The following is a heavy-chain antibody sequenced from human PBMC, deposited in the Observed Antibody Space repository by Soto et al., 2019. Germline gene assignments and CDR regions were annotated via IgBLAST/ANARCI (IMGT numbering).Heavy chain of an antibody. V-gene: IGHV1-24*01. CDR2: FDPEDGET. Sequence: ASVKVSCKVSGYTITELSMHWVRKAPGKGLEWMGGFDPEDGETIYAQKFQGRVTITRDTSASTAYMELSSLRSEDTAVYYCARGGSLYWYFDLWGRGTLVTVSS. CDR3: ARGGSLYWYFDL. D-gene: IGHD1-26*01. CDR1: GYTITELS. J-gene: IGHJ2*01.